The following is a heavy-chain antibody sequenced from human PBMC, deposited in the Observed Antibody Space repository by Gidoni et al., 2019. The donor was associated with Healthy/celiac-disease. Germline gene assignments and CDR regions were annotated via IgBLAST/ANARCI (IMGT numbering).Heavy chain of an antibody. V-gene: IGHV4-39*01. CDR1: GGSISSSSYY. CDR3: ARWDIAAGLNWFDP. Sequence: QLQLQESGPGLVKPSETLSLTCTVSGGSISSSSYYWGWIRQPPGKGLEWIGRIYYSGSTYYNPSLKSRVTISVDTSKNQFSLKLSSVTAADTAVYYCARWDIAAGLNWFDPWGQGTLVTVSS. J-gene: IGHJ5*02. D-gene: IGHD2-15*01. CDR2: IYYSGST.